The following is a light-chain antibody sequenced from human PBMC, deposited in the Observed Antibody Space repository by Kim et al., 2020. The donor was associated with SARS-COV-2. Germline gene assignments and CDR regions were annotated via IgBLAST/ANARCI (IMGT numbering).Light chain of an antibody. CDR2: AAY. CDR1: QGIRNY. CDR3: QKYNSAPLT. V-gene: IGKV1-27*01. Sequence: SQMTQSPSSLSASVGDRVTITCRARQGIRNYLAWYQQKPGKVPKLLIYAAYTLQSGVPSRFSGSGSGTDFTLTISSLQPEDVATYYCQKYNSAPLTCGGGNKLEI. J-gene: IGKJ4*01.